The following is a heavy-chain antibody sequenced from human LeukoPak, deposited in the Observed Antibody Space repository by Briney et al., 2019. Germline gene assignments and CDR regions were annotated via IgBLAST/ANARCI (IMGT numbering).Heavy chain of an antibody. Sequence: PGGSLRLSCAASGFTFSDHYMDWVRQVPGKGLEWVGRTRNKANSYTTEYAASVKGRFTISRDDSKNSLYLQMNSLKTEDTVVYYCARDLLLWGQGTLVTVSS. J-gene: IGHJ4*02. V-gene: IGHV3-72*01. D-gene: IGHD3-10*01. CDR3: ARDLLL. CDR2: TRNKANSYTT. CDR1: GFTFSDHY.